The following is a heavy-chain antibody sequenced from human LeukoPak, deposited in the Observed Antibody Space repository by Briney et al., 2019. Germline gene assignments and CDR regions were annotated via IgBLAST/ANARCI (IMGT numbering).Heavy chain of an antibody. J-gene: IGHJ3*02. V-gene: IGHV4-59*08. Sequence: SETLSLTCTVSGGSISSYSWNWIRQSPGRGLEWIGCAYYSGSTMYNPSLRSRVTISVDTSKNQFSLKLSSVTAADTAVYYCARLKARDAFDIWGQGTMVTVSS. CDR1: GGSISSYS. CDR3: ARLKARDAFDI. CDR2: AYYSGST.